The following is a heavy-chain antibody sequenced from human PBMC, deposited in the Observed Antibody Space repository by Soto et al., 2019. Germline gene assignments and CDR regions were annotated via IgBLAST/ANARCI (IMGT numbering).Heavy chain of an antibody. D-gene: IGHD6-19*01. CDR1: GYTFTSYY. CDR3: GRVISGWYLDY. CDR2: INPSGGST. V-gene: IGHV1-46*01. J-gene: IGHJ4*02. Sequence: ASVKGSCKASGYTFTSYYMHWVRQAPGQGLEWMGIINPSGGSTSYAQKFQGRVTMTRDTSTSTVYMELSSLRSEDTAVYYCGRVISGWYLDYWGQGTLVTVSS.